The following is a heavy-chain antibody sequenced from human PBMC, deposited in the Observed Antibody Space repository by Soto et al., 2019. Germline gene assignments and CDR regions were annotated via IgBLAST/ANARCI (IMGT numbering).Heavy chain of an antibody. D-gene: IGHD2-21*01. CDR2: IYVTVAV. CDR3: ARVRIATNNYKGFDP. CDR1: GAALNSGNYY. Sequence: SETLSLTCSVSGAALNSGNYYWSWIRQVPGKGLEWSGHIYVTVAVGYNPSLRDRITISQDTSERQFSLNLRLVTAADTAVYYFARVRIATNNYKGFDPWGQFTLVTV. J-gene: IGHJ5*02. V-gene: IGHV4-31*03.